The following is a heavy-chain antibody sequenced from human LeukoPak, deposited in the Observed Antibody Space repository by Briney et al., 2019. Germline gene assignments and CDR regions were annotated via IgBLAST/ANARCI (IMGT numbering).Heavy chain of an antibody. V-gene: IGHV3-9*01. Sequence: GRSLRLSCAASGFTFDDYGMHWGRQAPGKGLEWVSGISWNSGSIVYADSVKGRFTISRDNAKNSLYLQMNRLRAEDTALFYWAKAPKWLGVFDYWGQGTLVTVSS. CDR3: AKAPKWLGVFDY. J-gene: IGHJ4*02. CDR2: ISWNSGSI. CDR1: GFTFDDYG. D-gene: IGHD6-19*01.